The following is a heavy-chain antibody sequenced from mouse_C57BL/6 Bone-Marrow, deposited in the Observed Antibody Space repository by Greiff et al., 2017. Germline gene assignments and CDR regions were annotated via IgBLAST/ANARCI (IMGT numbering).Heavy chain of an antibody. Sequence: QVHVKQPGAELVRPGSSVKLSCKASGYTFTSYWMHWVKQRPIQGLEWIGNIDPSASETHYNQKFKDKATLTVDKSSSTAYMQLSSLTSEDSAVYYCARDYYGSSYWYFDVWGTGTTVTVSS. V-gene: IGHV1-52*01. CDR3: ARDYYGSSYWYFDV. CDR1: GYTFTSYW. D-gene: IGHD1-1*01. J-gene: IGHJ1*03. CDR2: IDPSASET.